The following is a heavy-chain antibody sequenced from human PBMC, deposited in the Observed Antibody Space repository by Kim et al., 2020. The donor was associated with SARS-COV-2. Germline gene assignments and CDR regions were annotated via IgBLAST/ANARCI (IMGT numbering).Heavy chain of an antibody. Sequence: GGSLRLSCAASGFTFSTYEMNWVRQAPGKGLEWVSYISGSGNTIYYADSVRGRFTIFRDNAKNSLYLQMNSLRGEDTAVYFCARDGTHTSSQYFDSWGQGTLVTVSS. CDR3: ARDGTHTSSQYFDS. V-gene: IGHV3-48*03. CDR2: ISGSGNTI. J-gene: IGHJ4*02. D-gene: IGHD2-2*01. CDR1: GFTFSTYE.